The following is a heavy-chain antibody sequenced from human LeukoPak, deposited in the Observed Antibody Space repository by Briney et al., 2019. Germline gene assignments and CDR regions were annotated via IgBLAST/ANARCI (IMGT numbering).Heavy chain of an antibody. CDR1: GFSFDEYA. CDR2: ISSSSSYI. V-gene: IGHV3-21*01. CDR3: ARDPTMVRGVIITGYYYGMDI. D-gene: IGHD3-10*01. J-gene: IGHJ6*02. Sequence: PGGSLRLSCAASGFSFDEYAMNWVRQAPGKGLEWVSSISSSSSYIYYADSVKGRFTISRDNAKNSLYLQMNSLRAEDTAVYYCARDPTMVRGVIITGYYYGMDIWGQGTMVTVSS.